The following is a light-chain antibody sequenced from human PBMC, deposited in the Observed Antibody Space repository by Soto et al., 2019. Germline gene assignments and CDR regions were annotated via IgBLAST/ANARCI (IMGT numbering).Light chain of an antibody. CDR1: TTNIGAGFG. J-gene: IGLJ2*01. Sequence: QAVVTQPPSVSGAPGQRVAISCTGTTTNIGAGFGVHWYQQLPGTAPRLLIYGNNNRPSGVPDRFSGSKSGTSASLAITGLHTGDEAYYYCQSYDSSLSDVLFGGGTKLTVL. CDR2: GNN. V-gene: IGLV1-40*01. CDR3: QSYDSSLSDVL.